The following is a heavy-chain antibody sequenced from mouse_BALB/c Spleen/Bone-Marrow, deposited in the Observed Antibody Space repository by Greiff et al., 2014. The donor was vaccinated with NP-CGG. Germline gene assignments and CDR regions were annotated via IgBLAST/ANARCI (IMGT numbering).Heavy chain of an antibody. Sequence: VQLVESGPGLVAPSQSLPITCTVSGFSLTSYGVHWVRQPPGKGLEWLGVIGIGGSTNYNSALMSRLSISKDNSKSQVFLKMNRLQTDDTAMYYCARASYYYGSRYDYWGQGTTLTVSS. CDR1: GFSLTSYG. D-gene: IGHD1-1*01. CDR3: ARASYYYGSRYDY. CDR2: IGIGGST. J-gene: IGHJ2*01. V-gene: IGHV2-9*02.